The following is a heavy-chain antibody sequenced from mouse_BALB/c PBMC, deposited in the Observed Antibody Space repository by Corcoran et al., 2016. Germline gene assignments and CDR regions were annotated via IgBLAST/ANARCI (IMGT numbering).Heavy chain of an antibody. CDR1: GFNIKDTY. J-gene: IGHJ1*01. Sequence: EVQLQQSGAELVKPGASVKLSCTASGFNIKDTYMHWVKQRPERGLEGIGRIDPANGNTKYDPKLQGKATITADTSSNTAYLQLSSLTSEDTAGYYCVRWHWYFDVWGAVTTVTVSS. V-gene: IGHV14-3*02. CDR3: VRWHWYFDV. CDR2: IDPANGNT.